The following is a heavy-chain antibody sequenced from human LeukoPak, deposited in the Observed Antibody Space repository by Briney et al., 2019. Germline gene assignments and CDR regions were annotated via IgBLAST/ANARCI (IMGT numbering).Heavy chain of an antibody. CDR1: GVSINGNY. V-gene: IGHV4-59*01. J-gene: IGHJ5*02. Sequence: SETLSLTCTVSGVSINGNYWPWIRQLPGKGLEWIGFVSDTGDTDYNPSLKSRLTISADTSKRQLSLSLSSVTAADTALYYCARVFRGVVTSNWFDPWGQGTLVTVSS. D-gene: IGHD3-3*01. CDR3: ARVFRGVVTSNWFDP. CDR2: VSDTGDT.